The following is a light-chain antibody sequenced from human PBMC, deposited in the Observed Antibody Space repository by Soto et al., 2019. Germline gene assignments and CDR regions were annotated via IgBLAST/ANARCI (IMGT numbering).Light chain of an antibody. CDR3: AAWDASLSDVL. V-gene: IGLV1-47*02. J-gene: IGLJ2*01. CDR1: TFNIGTNY. Sequence: QSVLTQPPSASGTPGQRVTISCSGGTFNIGTNYVYWYQQLPGTAPKLIVYSDNQWPSGVPARFSGSKSGTSASLAISGLRSEDEADYYCAAWDASLSDVLFGGGTKLTVL. CDR2: SDN.